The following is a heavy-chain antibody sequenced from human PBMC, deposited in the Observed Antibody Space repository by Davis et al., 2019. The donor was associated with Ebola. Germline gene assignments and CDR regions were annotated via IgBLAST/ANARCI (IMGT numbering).Heavy chain of an antibody. CDR1: GGSFSGYY. Sequence: PSETLSLTCAVYGGSFSGYYWSWIRQPPGKGLEWIGEINHSGSTNYNPSLKSRVTISVDTSKNQFSLKLSSVTAADTAVYYCARAYSSSWYPDWFDPWGQGTLVTVSS. CDR2: INHSGST. J-gene: IGHJ5*02. D-gene: IGHD6-13*01. V-gene: IGHV4-34*01. CDR3: ARAYSSSWYPDWFDP.